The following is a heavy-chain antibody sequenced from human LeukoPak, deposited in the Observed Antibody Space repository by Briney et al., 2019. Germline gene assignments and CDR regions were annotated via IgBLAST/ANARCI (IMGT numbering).Heavy chain of an antibody. CDR1: GFTVSSNY. Sequence: GGSLRLSCAASGFTVSSNYMSWVRQAPGKGLEWVAVIWYDGSNKYYADSVKGRFTISRDNSKNTLYLQMNSLRAEDTAVYYCARDSENSGYDFLGDYWGQGTLVTVSS. CDR2: IWYDGSNK. D-gene: IGHD5-12*01. V-gene: IGHV3-33*08. CDR3: ARDSENSGYDFLGDY. J-gene: IGHJ4*02.